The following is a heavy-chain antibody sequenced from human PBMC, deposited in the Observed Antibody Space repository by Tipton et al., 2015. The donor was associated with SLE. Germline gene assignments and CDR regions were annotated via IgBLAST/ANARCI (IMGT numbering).Heavy chain of an antibody. CDR2: ISYDGSNK. CDR3: ARHIYDTSGGPFDN. D-gene: IGHD3-22*01. V-gene: IGHV3-30*03. Sequence: RSLRLSCAASGFTFSSYGMHWVRQAPGKGLEWVAVISYDGSNKYYADSVKGRFTISRDNSKNTLYLQMNSLRAEDTAVYYCARHIYDTSGGPFDNWGQGTLVTVSS. CDR1: GFTFSSYG. J-gene: IGHJ4*02.